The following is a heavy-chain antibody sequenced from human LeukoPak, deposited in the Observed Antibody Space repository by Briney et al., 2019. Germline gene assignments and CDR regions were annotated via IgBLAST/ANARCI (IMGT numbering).Heavy chain of an antibody. J-gene: IGHJ4*02. CDR1: GFTFSTYS. V-gene: IGHV3-21*01. CDR3: ARGHLAAAGTGDC. D-gene: IGHD6-13*01. CDR2: IGSSGNFI. Sequence: GGSLRLSCAASGFTFSTYSMNWIRQAPGKGLEWVSYIGSSGNFIYYTDSVKGRFTVSRDNAKNSLYLQMNSLRAEDTALYHCARGHLAAAGTGDCWGQGTVVTVSS.